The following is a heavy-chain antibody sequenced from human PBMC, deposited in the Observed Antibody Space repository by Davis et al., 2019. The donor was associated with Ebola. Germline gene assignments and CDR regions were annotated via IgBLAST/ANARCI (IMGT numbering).Heavy chain of an antibody. D-gene: IGHD2-15*01. V-gene: IGHV3-23*01. CDR3: TRYCHYPDCSYFDC. Sequence: GESLKISCAASGFTFSSYAMSWVRQAPGKGLEWVSGISGSGGTTYYADSVKGRFTISRDNSKNTLYLQMNSLRAEDTATYYCTRYCHYPDCSYFDCWGQGTVVAVSS. CDR2: ISGSGGTT. CDR1: GFTFSSYA. J-gene: IGHJ4*02.